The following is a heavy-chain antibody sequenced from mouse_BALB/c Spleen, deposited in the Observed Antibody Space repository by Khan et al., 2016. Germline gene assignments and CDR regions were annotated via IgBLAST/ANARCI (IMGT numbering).Heavy chain of an antibody. V-gene: IGHV2-6-7*01. Sequence: QVQLKESGPGLVAPSQSLSITCTVSGFSLTGYGVNWVRQPPGQGLEWLGKIWGDGRTDYNSALNSRVSISKDNSKSQVFLQMNSLQTDDTANYYCSSDYDGFAYWGQGTLVIVSA. D-gene: IGHD2-12*01. CDR2: IWGDGRT. J-gene: IGHJ3*01. CDR1: GFSLTGYG. CDR3: SSDYDGFAY.